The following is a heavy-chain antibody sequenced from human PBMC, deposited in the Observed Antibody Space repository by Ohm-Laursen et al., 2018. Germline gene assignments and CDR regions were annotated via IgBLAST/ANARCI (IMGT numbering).Heavy chain of an antibody. CDR2: ISYDGSNK. V-gene: IGHV3-30*18. J-gene: IGHJ5*02. D-gene: IGHD3-3*01. CDR1: GFTFSSYG. CDR3: AKDLGAYFDFWSGYSGLDP. Sequence: SLRLSCAASGFTFSSYGMHWVRQAPGKGLEWVAVISYDGSNKYYADSVKGRFTISRDSSKNTLYLQMNSLRVEDTAMYYCAKDLGAYFDFWSGYSGLDPWGQGTLVTVSS.